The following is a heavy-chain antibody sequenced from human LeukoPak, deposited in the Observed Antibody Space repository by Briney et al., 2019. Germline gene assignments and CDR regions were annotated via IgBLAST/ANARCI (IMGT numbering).Heavy chain of an antibody. J-gene: IGHJ4*01. V-gene: IGHV5-51*01. CDR2: IYPGDSDT. CDR1: GYSFTSSW. CDR3: ARRGGSLHYFDY. D-gene: IGHD2-15*01. Sequence: GEALKISCKGSGYSFTSSWIGWVRQMPGKGLEWMGIIYPGDSDTRYSPSFLGQVTISADKSTSTAYLQWNSVKASDTAMYYCARRGGSLHYFDYWDHGTLVTVSS.